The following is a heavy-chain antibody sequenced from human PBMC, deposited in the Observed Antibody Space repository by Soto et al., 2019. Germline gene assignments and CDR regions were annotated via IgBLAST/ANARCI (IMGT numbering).Heavy chain of an antibody. Sequence: GESLKISCKGSGYSFTSYWISWVRQMPGKGLEWMGRIHPSDSYTNYSPSFQGHVTISADRSSSTAYLQWSSLKASDPHLHPCARPCKNTIYTYGMDVCGQGPPVTV. D-gene: IGHD3-9*01. V-gene: IGHV5-10-1*01. J-gene: IGHJ6*02. CDR2: IHPSDSYT. CDR1: GYSFTSYW. CDR3: ARPCKNTIYTYGMDV.